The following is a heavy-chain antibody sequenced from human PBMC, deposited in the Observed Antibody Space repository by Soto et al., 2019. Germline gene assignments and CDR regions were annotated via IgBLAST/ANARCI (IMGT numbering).Heavy chain of an antibody. Sequence: QVQLVQSGAEVKKPGASVTVSCKTSGYPLTDFYIHWVRQAPGQGLEWMAWINPHTGDTNTALKFQGRVTMTRDTSINTAFMELTRLSSDDTAVYYYAREGGAAPGARREWYLDLWGRGTLVSVSS. J-gene: IGHJ2*01. CDR2: INPHTGDT. CDR3: AREGGAAPGARREWYLDL. D-gene: IGHD6-25*01. V-gene: IGHV1-2*02. CDR1: GYPLTDFY.